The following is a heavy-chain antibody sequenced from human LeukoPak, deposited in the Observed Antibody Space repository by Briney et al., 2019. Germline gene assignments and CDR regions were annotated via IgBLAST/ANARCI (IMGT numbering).Heavy chain of an antibody. CDR2: IYTSGST. V-gene: IGHV4-4*07. CDR3: AREESSSWTGRPLNYFDY. Sequence: SETLSLTCTVSGGSISSYYWSWIRQPAGKGLEWIGRIYTSGSTNYNPSLKSRVTMSVDTSKNQFSLKLSSVTAADTAVYYCAREESSSWTGRPLNYFDYWGQGTLVTVSS. J-gene: IGHJ4*02. D-gene: IGHD6-13*01. CDR1: GGSISSYY.